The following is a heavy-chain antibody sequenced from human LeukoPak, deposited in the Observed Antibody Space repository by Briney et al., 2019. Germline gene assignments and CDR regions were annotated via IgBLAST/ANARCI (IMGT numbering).Heavy chain of an antibody. CDR2: FDPEDGET. CDR3: ATYPRITIFGVVTIFDY. CDR1: GYTLTELS. V-gene: IGHV1-24*01. J-gene: IGHJ4*02. Sequence: GASVKVSCKVSGYTLTELSMHWVRQAPGKGLEWMGGFDPEDGETIYAQKFQGRVTMTEDTSTDTAYMEPSSLRSEDTAVYYCATYPRITIFGVVTIFDYWGQGTLVTVSS. D-gene: IGHD3-3*01.